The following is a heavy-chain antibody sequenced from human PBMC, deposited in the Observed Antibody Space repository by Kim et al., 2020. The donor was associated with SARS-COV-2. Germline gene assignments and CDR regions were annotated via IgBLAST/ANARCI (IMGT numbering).Heavy chain of an antibody. Sequence: SVKVSCKASGGTFSSYAISWVRQAPGQGLEWMGRIIPILGIANYAQKFQGRVTITADKSTSTAYMELSSLRSEDTAVYYCARDGVLVVAATPIGMDVWGQRTTVTVSS. CDR1: GGTFSSYA. J-gene: IGHJ6*02. CDR3: ARDGVLVVAATPIGMDV. V-gene: IGHV1-69*04. D-gene: IGHD2-15*01. CDR2: IIPILGIA.